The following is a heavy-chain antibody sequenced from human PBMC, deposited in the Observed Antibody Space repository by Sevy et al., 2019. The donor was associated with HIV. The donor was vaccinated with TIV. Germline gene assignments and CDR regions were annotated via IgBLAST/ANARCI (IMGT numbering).Heavy chain of an antibody. CDR1: GGSISSGGYY. CDR2: IYYSGST. D-gene: IGHD3-3*01. CDR3: ARGGEGEDFWSGPFIDY. V-gene: IGHV4-31*03. J-gene: IGHJ4*02. Sequence: SETLSLTCTVSGGSISSGGYYWSWIRQHPGKGLEWIGYIYYSGSTYYNPSLKSRVTISVDTSKNQFSLKLSSVTAADTAVYYCARGGEGEDFWSGPFIDYWGQGTLVTVSS.